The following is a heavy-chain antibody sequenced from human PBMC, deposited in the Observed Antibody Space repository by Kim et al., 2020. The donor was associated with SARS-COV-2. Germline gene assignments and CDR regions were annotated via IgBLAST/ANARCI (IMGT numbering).Heavy chain of an antibody. J-gene: IGHJ4*02. D-gene: IGHD5-18*01. CDR1: GFTFSSYA. V-gene: IGHV3-23*01. CDR2: ISGSGGST. CDR3: AKDPSTLPIQLWFRGYFDY. Sequence: GGSLRLSCAASGFTFSSYAMSWVRQAPGKGLEWVSAISGSGGSTYYADSVKGRFTISRDNSKNTLYLQMNSLRAEDTAVYYCAKDPSTLPIQLWFRGYFDYWGQGTLVTVSS.